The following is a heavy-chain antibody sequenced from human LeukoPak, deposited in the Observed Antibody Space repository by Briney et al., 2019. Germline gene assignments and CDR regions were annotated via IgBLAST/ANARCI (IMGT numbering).Heavy chain of an antibody. CDR3: ARAEGQYCSSASCFARQDY. CDR2: ISNDGSDK. V-gene: IGHV3-30*04. D-gene: IGHD2-2*01. J-gene: IGHJ4*02. CDR1: GFTFSTYV. Sequence: PGRSLKLSCSAAGFTFSTYVMHWVRQAPGKGLEWVALISNDGSDKYYADSVKGRFTISRDNLKKSLYPQMTSLRSEDTALYYCARAEGQYCSSASCFARQDYWGQGALVTVSS.